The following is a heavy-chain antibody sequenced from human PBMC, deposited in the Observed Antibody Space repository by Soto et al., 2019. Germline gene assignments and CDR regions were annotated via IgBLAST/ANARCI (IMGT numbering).Heavy chain of an antibody. CDR3: AKDRAAVTGAYYYYAMDV. D-gene: IGHD6-19*01. J-gene: IGHJ6*02. CDR2: ISWDGGKT. Sequence: EVQLVESGGVVVQPGGSLRLSSAASGFTFDDYTMHWVRQAPGKSLEWVSLISWDGGKTYYADSVKGRFTISRDNSKNSLHLQMNSLTTEDSASYYCAKDRAAVTGAYYYYAMDVWGQGTTVTVSS. V-gene: IGHV3-43*01. CDR1: GFTFDDYT.